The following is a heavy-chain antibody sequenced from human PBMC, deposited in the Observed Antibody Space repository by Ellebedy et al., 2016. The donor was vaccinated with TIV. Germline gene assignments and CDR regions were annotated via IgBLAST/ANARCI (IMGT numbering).Heavy chain of an antibody. CDR2: ISGYNGNT. Sequence: AASVKVSCKASGYTFTNYDISWVRQDPRQRLEWMGSISGYNGNTYSAQKLQGRVTMTTDTSTSKAYMELRSLRSDDTAVYYCARFVDGDYEDYWGQGALVTVSS. CDR3: ARFVDGDYEDY. J-gene: IGHJ4*02. D-gene: IGHD4-17*01. CDR1: GYTFTNYD. V-gene: IGHV1-18*04.